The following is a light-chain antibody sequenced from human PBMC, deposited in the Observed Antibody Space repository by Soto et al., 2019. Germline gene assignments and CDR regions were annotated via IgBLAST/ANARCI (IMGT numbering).Light chain of an antibody. CDR3: QQYNNWPLT. V-gene: IGKV3-15*01. CDR2: GAS. Sequence: EIVMTQSSATLSVSPGERATLSCRASQTVSSNLAWYQQKPGQAPRLLIYGASNRATGIAARFSGSGSGTEFTLTISSLQSEDSAVYYCQQYNNWPLTFGRGTKVEIK. J-gene: IGKJ4*01. CDR1: QTVSSN.